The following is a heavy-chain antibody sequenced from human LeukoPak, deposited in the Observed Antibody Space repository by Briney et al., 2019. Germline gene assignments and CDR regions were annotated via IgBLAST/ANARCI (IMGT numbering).Heavy chain of an antibody. Sequence: GGSLRLSCAASGFTFSSYGVHWVRQAPGKGLEWVAVIWYDGSNKYYADSVKGRFTISRDNSKNTLYLQMNSLRAEDTAVYYCARDLEKYRYYYGMDVWGQGTTVTVSS. CDR1: GFTFSSYG. CDR2: IWYDGSNK. V-gene: IGHV3-33*01. D-gene: IGHD2-2*02. J-gene: IGHJ6*02. CDR3: ARDLEKYRYYYGMDV.